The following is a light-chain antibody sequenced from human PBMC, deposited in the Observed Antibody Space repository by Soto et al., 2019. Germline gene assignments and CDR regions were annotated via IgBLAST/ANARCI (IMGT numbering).Light chain of an antibody. CDR2: KAS. CDR3: QQYNSYSRS. V-gene: IGKV1-5*03. CDR1: ETISSW. J-gene: IGKJ1*01. Sequence: DIQMTQSPSTLSASVGDRVTITCRASETISSWLAWYQQKPGKAPKLLIYKASSLEAGVPPRFSGSGSGTEFTLTITSLQPDDFATYYCQQYNSYSRSFGQGTKVAIK.